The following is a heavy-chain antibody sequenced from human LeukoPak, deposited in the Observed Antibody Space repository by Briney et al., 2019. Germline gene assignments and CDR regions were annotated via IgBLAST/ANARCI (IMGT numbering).Heavy chain of an antibody. J-gene: IGHJ6*03. V-gene: IGHV3-21*01. Sequence: LGGSLRLSCAASGFTFSSCSMNWVRQAPGKGLEWVSSISSSSSYIYYADSVKGRFTISRDNAKNSLYLQMNSLRAEDTAVYYCARASDPVAVPYYSYMDVWGKGTTVTVSS. D-gene: IGHD6-19*01. CDR3: ARASDPVAVPYYSYMDV. CDR1: GFTFSSCS. CDR2: ISSSSSYI.